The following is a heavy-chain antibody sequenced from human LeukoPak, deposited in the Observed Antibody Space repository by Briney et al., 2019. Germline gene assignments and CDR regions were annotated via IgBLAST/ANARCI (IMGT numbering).Heavy chain of an antibody. V-gene: IGHV4-4*07. CDR3: ARDMMGSGGPYYYYGVDV. J-gene: IGHJ6*02. D-gene: IGHD6-19*01. Sequence: PSETLSLTCTVSGGSISSYYWSWIRQPAGKGLEWIGRIYTSGSTNYNPSLKSRVTMSVDTSKNQFSLKLSSVTAADTAVYYCARDMMGSGGPYYYYGVDVWGQGTTVTVSS. CDR2: IYTSGST. CDR1: GGSISSYY.